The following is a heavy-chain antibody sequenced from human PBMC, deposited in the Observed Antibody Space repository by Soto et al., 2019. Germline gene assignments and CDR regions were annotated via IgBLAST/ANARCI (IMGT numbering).Heavy chain of an antibody. CDR3: ARDTPAVAGTKTYYYYGMDV. CDR2: ISSSSSYI. CDR1: GFTFSSYS. D-gene: IGHD6-19*01. Sequence: PGGSLRLSCAASGFTFSSYSMNWVRQAPGKGLEWVSSISSSSSYIYYADSVKGRFTISRDNAKNSLYLQMSSLRAEETAVYYCARDTPAVAGTKTYYYYGMDVWGQGTTVTVSS. J-gene: IGHJ6*02. V-gene: IGHV3-21*01.